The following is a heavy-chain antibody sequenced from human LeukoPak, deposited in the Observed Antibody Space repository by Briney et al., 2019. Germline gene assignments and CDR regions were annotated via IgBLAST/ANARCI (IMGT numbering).Heavy chain of an antibody. V-gene: IGHV4-34*01. CDR2: INHSGST. Sequence: SETLSLTCAAYGGSFSGYYWSWIRQLPGKGLEWIGEINHSGSTNYNPSLKSRVTISVDTSKNQFSLKLSSVTAADTAVYYCARGGGRITIFGVVTRSSRSFDYWGQGTLVTVSS. CDR3: ARGGGRITIFGVVTRSSRSFDY. CDR1: GGSFSGYY. D-gene: IGHD3-3*01. J-gene: IGHJ4*02.